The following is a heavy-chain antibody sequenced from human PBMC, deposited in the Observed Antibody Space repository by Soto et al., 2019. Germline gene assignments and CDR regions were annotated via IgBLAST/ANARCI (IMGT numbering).Heavy chain of an antibody. CDR1: GFTFSSYA. V-gene: IGHV3-30-3*01. Sequence: PGGSLRLSCAASGFTFSSYAMHWVRQAPGKGLEWVAVISYDGSNKYYADSVKGRFTISRDNSKNTLYLQMNSLRAEDTAVYYCARSLLVVAATPHYYYGMDVWGQGTTVTVS. CDR3: ARSLLVVAATPHYYYGMDV. J-gene: IGHJ6*02. CDR2: ISYDGSNK. D-gene: IGHD2-15*01.